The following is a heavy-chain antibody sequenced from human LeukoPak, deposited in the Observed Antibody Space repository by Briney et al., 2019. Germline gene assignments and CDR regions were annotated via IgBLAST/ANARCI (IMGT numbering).Heavy chain of an antibody. CDR1: GGSFSGHY. Sequence: SETLSLTCAVYGGSFSGHYWSWIRQPPGKGLEWIGEINHSGSTNYNPSLKSRVTISVDTSKNQFSLKLSSVTAADTAVYYCARDRSGYMGDAFDIWGQGTMVTVSS. J-gene: IGHJ3*02. CDR3: ARDRSGYMGDAFDI. V-gene: IGHV4-34*01. CDR2: INHSGST. D-gene: IGHD5-12*01.